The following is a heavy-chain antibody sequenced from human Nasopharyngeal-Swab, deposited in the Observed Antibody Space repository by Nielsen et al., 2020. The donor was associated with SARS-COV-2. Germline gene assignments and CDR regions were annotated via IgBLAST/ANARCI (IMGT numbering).Heavy chain of an antibody. Sequence: WVRHAPGQGLEWMGIINLGGGSARYSQNFQGRVTMTRDTSTSTVYMELSSLRSEDTAVYYCARGGDPREVVAATDCFDPWGQGTLVTVSS. CDR2: INLGGGSA. J-gene: IGHJ5*02. D-gene: IGHD2-15*01. CDR3: ARGGDPREVVAATDCFDP. V-gene: IGHV1-46*01.